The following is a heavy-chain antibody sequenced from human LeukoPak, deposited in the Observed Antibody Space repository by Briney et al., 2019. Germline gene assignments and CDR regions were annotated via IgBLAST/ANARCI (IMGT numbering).Heavy chain of an antibody. CDR1: GYTFTGYY. V-gene: IGHV1-2*02. CDR2: XXPNSGGT. J-gene: IGHJ3*02. Sequence: GASVKVSCKASGYTFTGYYMHWVRQAPGQGLEWXXXXXPNSGGTNYAQKFQGRVTMTRDTSISTAYMELSRLRSDDTAVYYCARDNPGYSSGWYVAFDIWGQGTMVTVSS. D-gene: IGHD6-19*01. CDR3: ARDNPGYSSGWYVAFDI.